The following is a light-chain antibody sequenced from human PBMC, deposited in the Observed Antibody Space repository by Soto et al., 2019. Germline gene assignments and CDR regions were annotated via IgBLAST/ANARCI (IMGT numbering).Light chain of an antibody. J-gene: IGKJ5*01. CDR2: GAS. CDR3: QQYGSSPIT. V-gene: IGKV3-20*01. Sequence: EIVLTQSPGTLSLSPGERASLSCRASQSVSSSSLAWYQQKPGQALRLLIFGASSRATGIPDRFSGSGSGTDFTLSISRLEPEDFAVYYCQQYGSSPITFGQGTRLEIK. CDR1: QSVSSSS.